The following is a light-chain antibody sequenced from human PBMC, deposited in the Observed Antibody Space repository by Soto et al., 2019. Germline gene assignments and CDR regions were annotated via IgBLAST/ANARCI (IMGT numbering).Light chain of an antibody. CDR2: GAS. J-gene: IGKJ5*01. Sequence: IVFTQSPVTLSLSPGERATLSCRASQSVSSTYLAWYQQKPGQAPRLLIYGASRRATGIPDRFSGSGSGTDFTLTISRLEPEDFAVYYCQQYGSSQTFGQGTRLEI. CDR1: QSVSSTY. CDR3: QQYGSSQT. V-gene: IGKV3-20*01.